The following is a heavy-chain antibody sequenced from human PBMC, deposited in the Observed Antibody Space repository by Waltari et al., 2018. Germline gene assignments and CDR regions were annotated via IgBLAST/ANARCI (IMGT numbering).Heavy chain of an antibody. V-gene: IGHV3-53*01. CDR3: ARDSSSSWQRGVYSFDY. Sequence: EVQLVESGGGLIQPGGSLRLSCAASGFTVSSNYMRWVRQPPGKGLEWVSVIYSGGSTYYADSVKGRFTISRDNSKNTLYLQMNSLRAEDTAVYYCARDSSSSWQRGVYSFDYWGQGTLVTVSS. CDR2: IYSGGST. CDR1: GFTVSSNY. D-gene: IGHD6-13*01. J-gene: IGHJ4*02.